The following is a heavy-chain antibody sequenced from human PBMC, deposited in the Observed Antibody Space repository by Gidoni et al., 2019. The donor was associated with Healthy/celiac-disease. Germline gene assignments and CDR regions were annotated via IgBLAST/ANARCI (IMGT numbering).Heavy chain of an antibody. V-gene: IGHV3-33*01. CDR1: GFTFSSYG. J-gene: IGHJ4*02. CDR2: IWYDGSNK. D-gene: IGHD3-9*01. CDR3: ARGYILTGYYIDY. Sequence: QVQLVESGGGVAQPGRSLRPSCAAPGFTFSSYGMHWVRQAPGKGLEWVAVIWYDGSNKYYADSVKGRFTISRDNSKNTLYLQMNSLRAEDTAVYYCARGYILTGYYIDYWGQGTLVTVSS.